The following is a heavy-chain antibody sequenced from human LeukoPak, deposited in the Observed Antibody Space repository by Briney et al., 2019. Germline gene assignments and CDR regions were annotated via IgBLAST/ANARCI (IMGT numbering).Heavy chain of an antibody. J-gene: IGHJ1*01. D-gene: IGHD6-6*01. CDR2: IYHSGST. CDR1: GGSISTYY. V-gene: IGHV4-59*01. Sequence: SETLSLTCTVSGGSISTYYWNWIRQPPGKGLEWIGYIYHSGSTNYNPSLQSRVTIPVDTSKNQFSLNLNSVTAADTAVYYCARGGAARLHFQNWGQGTLVTVSS. CDR3: ARGGAARLHFQN.